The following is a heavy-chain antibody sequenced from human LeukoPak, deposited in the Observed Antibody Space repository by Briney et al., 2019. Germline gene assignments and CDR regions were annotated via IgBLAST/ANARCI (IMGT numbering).Heavy chain of an antibody. CDR3: AKGTGYDILTGYNFDY. Sequence: GGSLRLSCAASGFTFSSYAMHWVRQAPGKGLEYVSAISSNGGSTYYANSVKGRFTISRDNAKNSLYLQMNSLRAEDTALYYCAKGTGYDILTGYNFDYWGQGTLVTVSS. CDR2: ISSNGGST. D-gene: IGHD3-9*01. V-gene: IGHV3-64*01. J-gene: IGHJ4*02. CDR1: GFTFSSYA.